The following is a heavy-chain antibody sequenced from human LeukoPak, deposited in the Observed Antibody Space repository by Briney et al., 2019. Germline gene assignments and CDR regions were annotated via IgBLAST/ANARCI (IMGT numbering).Heavy chain of an antibody. D-gene: IGHD3-10*01. CDR1: GYSFTSYW. CDR3: ATLSRVLVRGREDDYYYYMDV. CDR2: IYPGDSDT. J-gene: IGHJ6*03. Sequence: GESLKISCKGSGYSFTSYWIGWVRQMPGKGLEWMGIIYPGDSDTRYSPSFQGQVTISADKSISTAYLQWSSLKASDTAMYYCATLSRVLVRGREDDYYYYMDVWGKGTTVTISS. V-gene: IGHV5-51*01.